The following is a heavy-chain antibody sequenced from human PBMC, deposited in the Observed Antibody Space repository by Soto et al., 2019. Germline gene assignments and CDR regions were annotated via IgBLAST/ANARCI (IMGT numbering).Heavy chain of an antibody. J-gene: IGHJ4*02. CDR1: EFTISSYA. CDR2: ISGGGGST. CDR3: AKDSEVGWYGRPFDY. D-gene: IGHD6-19*01. V-gene: IGHV3-23*01. Sequence: GGSMSHSCAASEFTISSYAMSWVRQDPGKGLEWVSAISGGGGSTFYADSVKGRFTISRDNSKNTLFLQMNSLRAEDTAVYYCAKDSEVGWYGRPFDYWGQGTLVTVSS.